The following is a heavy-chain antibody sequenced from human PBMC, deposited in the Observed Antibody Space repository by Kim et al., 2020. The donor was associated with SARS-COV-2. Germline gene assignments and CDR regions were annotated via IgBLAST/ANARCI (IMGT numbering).Heavy chain of an antibody. V-gene: IGHV3-33*01. CDR1: GFTFSSYG. J-gene: IGHJ6*01. CDR3: AREGVAATNYYYYGMDV. CDR2: IWYDGSNK. D-gene: IGHD2-15*01. Sequence: GGSLRLSCAASGFTFSSYGMHWVRQATGKGLEWVAAIWYDGSNKYYADSVKGRFTISRDNSKNTLYLHMNSLRAEDTAVYYCAREGVAATNYYYYGMDV.